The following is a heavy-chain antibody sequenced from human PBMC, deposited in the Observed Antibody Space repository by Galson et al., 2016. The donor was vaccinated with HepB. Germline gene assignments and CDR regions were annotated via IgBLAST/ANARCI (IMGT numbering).Heavy chain of an antibody. Sequence: SLRLSCATSGFTFSSNWMSWVRQAPGKGLEWVANIKQDGTENYVDSVKGRFTISRDNAKNSLYLQMNSLRAEDTAAYYCARDPGGSSGYGMDFWGQGTTVTVSS. CDR3: ARDPGGSSGYGMDF. D-gene: IGHD6-13*01. V-gene: IGHV3-7*01. J-gene: IGHJ6*02. CDR2: IKQDGTE. CDR1: GFTFSSNW.